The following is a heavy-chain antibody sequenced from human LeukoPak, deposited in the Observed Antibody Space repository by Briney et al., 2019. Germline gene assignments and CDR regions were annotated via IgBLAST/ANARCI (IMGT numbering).Heavy chain of an antibody. CDR3: ARGRGAPYYDFWSDPILFGNAFDI. CDR1: GYTLTELS. CDR2: FDPEDGET. V-gene: IGHV1-24*01. D-gene: IGHD3-3*01. Sequence: GASVKVSCKVSGYTLTELSMHWVRQAPGKGLEWMGGFDPEDGETIYAQKFQGRVTMTEDTSTDTAYMELSSLRSEDTAVYYCARGRGAPYYDFWSDPILFGNAFDIWGQGTMVTVSS. J-gene: IGHJ3*02.